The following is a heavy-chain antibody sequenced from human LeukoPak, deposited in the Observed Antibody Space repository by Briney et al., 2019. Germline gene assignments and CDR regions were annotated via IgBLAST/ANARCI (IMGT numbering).Heavy chain of an antibody. CDR2: INPNSGGT. CDR1: GYTFTCYY. D-gene: IGHD6-19*01. CDR3: ARGGSSGWYVTDY. Sequence: ASVKVSCKAYGYTFTCYYMHWVRQAPGQGLEWMGWINPNSGGTNYAKKFQGRVTMTRDTSISTAYMELSRLRSDDTAVYYCARGGSSGWYVTDYWGQGTLVTVSS. J-gene: IGHJ4*02. V-gene: IGHV1-2*02.